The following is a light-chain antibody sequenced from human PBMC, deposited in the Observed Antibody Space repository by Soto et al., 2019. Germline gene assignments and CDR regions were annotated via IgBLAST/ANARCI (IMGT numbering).Light chain of an antibody. J-gene: IGKJ1*01. CDR2: KAS. V-gene: IGKV1-5*03. CDR1: QSISNW. Sequence: DIQMTQSPSTLSASVGDRVTITCRASQSISNWLAWYQQRPGKAPKLLIYKASSLEGGVPSRFSGSGSGTEFTLTISSLQLDDFATYYCQQYNTYSRTFGQGTKVEIK. CDR3: QQYNTYSRT.